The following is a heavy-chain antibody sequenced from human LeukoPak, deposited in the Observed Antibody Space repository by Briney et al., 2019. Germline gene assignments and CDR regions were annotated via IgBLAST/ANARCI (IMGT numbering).Heavy chain of an antibody. J-gene: IGHJ4*02. Sequence: GASMKVSCKASGYTFTGYYMHWVRQAPGQGLEWMGWINPNSGGTNYAQKFQGRVTITADESTSTAYMELSSLRSEDTAVYYCAREPGSIYDSSGYSPYWGQGTLVTVSS. CDR2: INPNSGGT. V-gene: IGHV1-2*02. CDR3: AREPGSIYDSSGYSPY. D-gene: IGHD3-22*01. CDR1: GYTFTGYY.